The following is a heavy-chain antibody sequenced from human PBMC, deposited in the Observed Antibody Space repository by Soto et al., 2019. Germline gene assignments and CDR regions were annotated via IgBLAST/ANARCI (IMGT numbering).Heavy chain of an antibody. D-gene: IGHD3-16*01. CDR3: ARGRLGGAAN. Sequence: QVQLQQWGTKLSKPSETLSLTCAVYGGSFSGYYWSWIRQPPGKGLEWIGEIDHSGGTNYNPSLKSRVTLSVATSNSQFSLNLSSVTAADTARYYCARGRLGGAANWGQGTLVIVSS. V-gene: IGHV4-34*01. CDR2: IDHSGGT. J-gene: IGHJ4*02. CDR1: GGSFSGYY.